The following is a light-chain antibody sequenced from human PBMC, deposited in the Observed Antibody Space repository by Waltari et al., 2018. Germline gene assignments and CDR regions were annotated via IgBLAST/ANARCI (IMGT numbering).Light chain of an antibody. CDR3: QRYGTLPAT. Sequence: KHSPGTPPLSPGQRPPLLCRASPSVSRALRTLAWYQQRPGQAPRLLIYDASTRATGIPDRFSGSGSGTGFTHTISRLAPDDCAVYYCQRYGTLPATFGQGTKVEIK. CDR1: PSVSRALRT. J-gene: IGKJ1*01. V-gene: IGKV3-20*01. CDR2: DAS.